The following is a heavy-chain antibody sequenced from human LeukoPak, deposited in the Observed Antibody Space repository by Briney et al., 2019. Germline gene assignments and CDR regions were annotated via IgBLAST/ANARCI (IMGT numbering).Heavy chain of an antibody. J-gene: IGHJ3*02. V-gene: IGHV1-46*01. D-gene: IGHD3-22*01. Sequence: AASVKVSCKASGYTFTSYYMHWVRQAPGQGLEWMGIINPSGGSTSYAQKFQGRVTMTRDMSTSTVYMELSSLRSEDTAVYYCARNAPQGYDAFDIWGQGTMVTVSS. CDR2: INPSGGST. CDR1: GYTFTSYY. CDR3: ARNAPQGYDAFDI.